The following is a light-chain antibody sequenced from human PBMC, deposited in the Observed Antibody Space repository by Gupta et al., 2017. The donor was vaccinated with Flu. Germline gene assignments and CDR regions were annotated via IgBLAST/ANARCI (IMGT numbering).Light chain of an antibody. J-gene: IGKJ1*01. V-gene: IGKV1-39*01. Sequence: GDRVSITCRASQSIARYLNWYQQKPGKAPKLLIYAASTLHSGVPSRFSGSGSETEFTLTINGLQPEDFATYYCQQPYTTPWTFGQGTKVEIK. CDR1: QSIARY. CDR3: QQPYTTPWT. CDR2: AAS.